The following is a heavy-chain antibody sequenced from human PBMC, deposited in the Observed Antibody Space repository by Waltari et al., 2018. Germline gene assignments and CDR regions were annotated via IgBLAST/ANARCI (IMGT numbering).Heavy chain of an antibody. CDR2: ISFVGGNT. Sequence: EVQLLESGGILVQPGGSLRLSCAASGFAFRHYAMTWVRQAPGKGLEWVSSISFVGGNTYYADSLKGRFTISRDNSKNTLYLQMNSLTVADTAVYYCAKEITAADAPYFFDYWGRGTLVTVSS. CDR1: GFAFRHYA. D-gene: IGHD6-13*01. J-gene: IGHJ4*02. V-gene: IGHV3-23*01. CDR3: AKEITAADAPYFFDY.